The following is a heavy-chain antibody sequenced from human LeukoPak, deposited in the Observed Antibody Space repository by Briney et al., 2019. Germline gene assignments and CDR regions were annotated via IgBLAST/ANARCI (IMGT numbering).Heavy chain of an antibody. CDR2: IYYTGST. J-gene: IGHJ4*02. D-gene: IGHD2-2*01. CDR3: ARVYQSAEYYFDY. Sequence: SETLSLTCTVSGGSIDSYYWSWIRQPPGKGLDGIGYIYYTGSTEYHPSLNSRVTISLDTSKNQFSLKLTSVTAADTAVYYCARVYQSAEYYFDYWGQGNLVSVSS. CDR1: GGSIDSYY. V-gene: IGHV4-59*01.